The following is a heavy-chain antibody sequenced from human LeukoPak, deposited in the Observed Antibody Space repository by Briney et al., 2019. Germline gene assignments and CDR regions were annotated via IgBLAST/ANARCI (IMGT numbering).Heavy chain of an antibody. CDR2: MKPNSGNT. CDR3: ARGDYYGSGVDY. V-gene: IGHV1-8*03. CDR1: GYTFTSYD. D-gene: IGHD3-10*01. J-gene: IGHJ4*02. Sequence: ASVKVSCKDSGYTFTSYDINWVRQATGQGLEWMGWMKPNSGNTGYAQKFQGRVTITGNTSISTAYMELSSLRSEDTAVYYCARGDYYGSGVDYWGQGTLVTVSS.